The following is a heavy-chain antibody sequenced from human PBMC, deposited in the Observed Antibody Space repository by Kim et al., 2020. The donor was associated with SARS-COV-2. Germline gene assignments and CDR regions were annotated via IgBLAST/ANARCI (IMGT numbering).Heavy chain of an antibody. V-gene: IGHV4-34*01. CDR1: GGSFSGYY. CDR2: INHSGST. Sequence: SETLSLTCAVYGGSFSGYYWSWIRQPPGKGLEWIGEINHSGSTNYNPSLKSRVTISVDTSKNQSSLKLSSVTAADTAVYYCARQYYDYIWGSYRQNYYYYYYMDVWGKGTTVTVSS. D-gene: IGHD3-16*02. J-gene: IGHJ6*03. CDR3: ARQYYDYIWGSYRQNYYYYYYMDV.